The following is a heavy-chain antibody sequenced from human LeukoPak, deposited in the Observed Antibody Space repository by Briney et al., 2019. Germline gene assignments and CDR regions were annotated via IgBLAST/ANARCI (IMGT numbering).Heavy chain of an antibody. V-gene: IGHV3-30*18. CDR2: ISYDGSNK. J-gene: IGHJ4*02. CDR3: AKDREMASVGYFDY. D-gene: IGHD5-24*01. CDR1: GFTFSNYE. Sequence: PGGSLRLSCAASGFTFSNYEINWVRQAPGKGLEWVAVISYDGSNKYYADSVKGRFTISRDNSKNTLYLQMNSLRAEDTAVYYCAKDREMASVGYFDYWGQGTLVTVSS.